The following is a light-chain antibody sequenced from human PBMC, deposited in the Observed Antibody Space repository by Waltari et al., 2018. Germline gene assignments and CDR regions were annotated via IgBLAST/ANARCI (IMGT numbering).Light chain of an antibody. Sequence: DFVMTQSPEFLAVSPSDGATLDCKSSQSVFYSPKRKNYLAWYQQKPGQPPKLLIYWASTRESGVPDRFSGSGSGTDFTLTISSLQAEDVAVYYCHQYSTTPWTFGQGTKVEI. CDR2: WAS. CDR3: HQYSTTPWT. V-gene: IGKV4-1*01. CDR1: QSVFYSPKRKNY. J-gene: IGKJ1*01.